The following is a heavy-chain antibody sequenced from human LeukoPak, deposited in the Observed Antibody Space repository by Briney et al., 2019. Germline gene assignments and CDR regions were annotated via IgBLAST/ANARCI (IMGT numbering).Heavy chain of an antibody. CDR3: ARHGNTWFGEYRRPYKWFDL. D-gene: IGHD3-10*01. CDR2: VFSTESA. Sequence: SETLSLTCTVTGDSVGRDYWSWIRLPPGRGLQWIGYVFSTESATYSPSLRSRVTMSLDTSKNQSFLDLTSVTAADTAVYYCARHGNTWFGEYRRPYKWFDLWGQGTLVTVSS. CDR1: GDSVGRDY. V-gene: IGHV4-4*08. J-gene: IGHJ5*02.